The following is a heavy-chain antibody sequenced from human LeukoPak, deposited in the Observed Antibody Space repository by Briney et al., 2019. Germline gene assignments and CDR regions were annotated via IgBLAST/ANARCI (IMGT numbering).Heavy chain of an antibody. V-gene: IGHV1-8*03. CDR1: GYTFTSYD. CDR2: MNPNSGNT. CDR3: ARDRFYYGSGIFNY. D-gene: IGHD3-10*01. Sequence: ASVKVSCKASGYTFTSYDINWVRQATGQGLEWMGWMNPNSGNTGYAQKFQGRVTITRNTSISTAYMELSSLRSEDTAAYYCARDRFYYGSGIFNYWGQGTLVTVSS. J-gene: IGHJ4*02.